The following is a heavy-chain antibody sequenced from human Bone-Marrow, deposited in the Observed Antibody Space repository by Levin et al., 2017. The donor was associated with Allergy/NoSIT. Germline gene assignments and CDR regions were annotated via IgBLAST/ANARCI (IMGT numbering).Heavy chain of an antibody. V-gene: IGHV3-66*02. CDR1: GFTVSDNY. CDR3: GRTSYDWLVSGWY. D-gene: IGHD6-19*01. Sequence: GESLKISCAASGFTVSDNYMSWVRQPPGKGLEWVSVMNSGGTTSYADSVKGRFTISRDNSKNTLYLQMNSLRPEDTAVYYCGRTSYDWLVSGWYWGQGTLVTVSS. J-gene: IGHJ4*02. CDR2: MNSGGTT.